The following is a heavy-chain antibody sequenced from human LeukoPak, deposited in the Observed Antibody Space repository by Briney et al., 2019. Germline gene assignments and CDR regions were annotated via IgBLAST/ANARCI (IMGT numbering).Heavy chain of an antibody. J-gene: IGHJ4*02. CDR2: IYYTGST. Sequence: PSETLSLTCGVSGYSISSGYYWGWIRQPPGKGLEWIGSIYYTGSTYYNPSLKGRVTILLDTSKNQFSLKLSSVTAADTAVYYCASRRAYHVYGYWGQGILVTVSS. D-gene: IGHD5/OR15-5a*01. V-gene: IGHV4-38-2*01. CDR1: GYSISSGYY. CDR3: ASRRAYHVYGY.